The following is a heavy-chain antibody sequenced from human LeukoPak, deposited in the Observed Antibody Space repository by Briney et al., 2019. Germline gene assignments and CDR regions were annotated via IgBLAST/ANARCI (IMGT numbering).Heavy chain of an antibody. CDR3: ARYDSGNYQYYFDY. D-gene: IGHD1-26*01. Sequence: SETLSLTCTVSGGSISSYYWSWIRQPPGKGLEWIGYIYYSGSTNYNPSLKSRVTISVDTSKNQFSLKLGSVTAADTAVYYCARYDSGNYQYYFDYWGQGTLVTVSS. V-gene: IGHV4-59*01. J-gene: IGHJ4*02. CDR2: IYYSGST. CDR1: GGSISSYY.